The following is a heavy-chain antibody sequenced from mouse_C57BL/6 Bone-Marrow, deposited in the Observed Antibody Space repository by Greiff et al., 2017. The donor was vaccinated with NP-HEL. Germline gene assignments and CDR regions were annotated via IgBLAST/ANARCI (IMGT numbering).Heavy chain of an antibody. J-gene: IGHJ2*01. Sequence: EVKVEESGGGLVKPGGSLKLSCAASGFTFSSYTMSWVRQTPEKRLEWVATISGGGGNTYYPDSVKGRFTISRDNAKNTLYLQMSSLRSEDTALYYCARGAPLGYGSRPLDYWGQGTTLTVSS. CDR3: ARGAPLGYGSRPLDY. D-gene: IGHD1-1*01. V-gene: IGHV5-9*01. CDR2: ISGGGGNT. CDR1: GFTFSSYT.